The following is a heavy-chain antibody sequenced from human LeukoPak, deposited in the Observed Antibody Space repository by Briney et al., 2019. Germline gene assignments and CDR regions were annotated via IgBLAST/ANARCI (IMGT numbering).Heavy chain of an antibody. D-gene: IGHD1-26*01. Sequence: GASVKVSCKASGYTFSDYYIHWVRQAPGQGLEWMGWINPNTGVTNYAQKFQGRVTMTRDTSISTAYMELSRLRSDDTAVYYCARGGIVGADYHGYWGQGTLVTVSS. CDR2: INPNTGVT. J-gene: IGHJ4*02. CDR3: ARGGIVGADYHGY. V-gene: IGHV1-2*02. CDR1: GYTFSDYY.